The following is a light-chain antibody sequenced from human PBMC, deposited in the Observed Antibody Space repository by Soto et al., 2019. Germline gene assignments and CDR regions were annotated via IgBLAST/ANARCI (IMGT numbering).Light chain of an antibody. J-gene: IGKJ4*01. V-gene: IGKV3-15*01. CDR1: QSVSSN. CDR3: QQYNNWPRTLT. Sequence: DIVLTQSPATLSLSPGERATLSCRASQSVSSNLAWYQQKPGQAPRLLIYGASTRATGIPARFSGSGSGTEFTLTISSLQSEEFAVYYCQQYNNWPRTLTFGGGTKVDI. CDR2: GAS.